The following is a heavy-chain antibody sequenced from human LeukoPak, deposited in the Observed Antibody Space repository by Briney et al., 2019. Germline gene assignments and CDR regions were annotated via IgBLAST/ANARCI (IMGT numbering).Heavy chain of an antibody. V-gene: IGHV4-59*11. CDR2: VLDSERT. Sequence: NPSETLSLTCTVSGGSISTHYWSWIRQPPGKGLEWVGYVLDSERTKDNPSLKSRATLSADTSKNQFSLRLTSVTAADSAVYYCATIERGSIFGYFDFWGQGVLVTVSS. D-gene: IGHD5-18*01. J-gene: IGHJ4*02. CDR3: ATIERGSIFGYFDF. CDR1: GGSISTHY.